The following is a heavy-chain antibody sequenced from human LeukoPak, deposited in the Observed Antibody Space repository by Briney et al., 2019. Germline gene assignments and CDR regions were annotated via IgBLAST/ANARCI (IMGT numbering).Heavy chain of an antibody. CDR2: IYTSGST. V-gene: IGHV4-61*02. J-gene: IGHJ3*02. CDR3: AREVRQCELRTTDAFDI. D-gene: IGHD1-26*01. CDR1: GGSISSGGYY. Sequence: PSQTLSLTCTVSGGSISSGGYYWSWIRQHPGKGLEWIGRIYTSGSTNDNPSLKSRVTMSVDTSKNQFSLKLSSVTAADTAVYYCAREVRQCELRTTDAFDIWGQGTMVAVSS.